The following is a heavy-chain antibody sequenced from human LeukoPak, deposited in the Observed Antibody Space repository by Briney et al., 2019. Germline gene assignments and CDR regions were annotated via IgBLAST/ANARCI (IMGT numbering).Heavy chain of an antibody. CDR3: ARPYYYDSSGYFNMDV. V-gene: IGHV4-34*01. J-gene: IGHJ6*02. Sequence: SETLSLTCAVYGGSFSGYYWSWIRQPPGKGLEWIGEINHSGSTNYNPSLKSRVTISVDTSKNQFSLKLSSVTAADTAVYYCARPYYYDSSGYFNMDVWGQGTTVTVSS. CDR1: GGSFSGYY. D-gene: IGHD3-22*01. CDR2: INHSGST.